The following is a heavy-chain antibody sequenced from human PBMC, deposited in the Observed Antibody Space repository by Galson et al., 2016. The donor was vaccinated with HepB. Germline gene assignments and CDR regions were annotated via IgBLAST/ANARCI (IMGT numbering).Heavy chain of an antibody. D-gene: IGHD1-26*01. V-gene: IGHV3-9*01. CDR3: ARGKGGSFLDH. CDR1: GFTFDDYA. J-gene: IGHJ4*02. CDR2: LSWNSDYI. Sequence: SLRLSCAASGFTFDDYAMHWVRQPPGKGLEWVASLSWNSDYIGYGDSVKGRFTISRDNAKNSLYLQMNSLRAEGTAVYYCARGKGGSFLDHWGQGAQVTVSS.